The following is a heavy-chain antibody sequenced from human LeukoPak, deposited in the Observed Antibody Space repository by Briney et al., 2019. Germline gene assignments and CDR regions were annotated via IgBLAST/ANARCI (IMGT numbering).Heavy chain of an antibody. J-gene: IGHJ6*02. D-gene: IGHD2/OR15-2a*01. CDR2: INAANGNT. CDR1: GYIFTTYA. Sequence: ASVKVSCKASGYIFTTYAMHWVRQAPGQRREWMGWINAANGNTKLPQKFQDRITIIRDKSANTAYMELSSLRSEDTAVYYCARDRIGYEYYNGMDVWGQGTTVTVSS. CDR3: ARDRIGYEYYNGMDV. V-gene: IGHV1-3*01.